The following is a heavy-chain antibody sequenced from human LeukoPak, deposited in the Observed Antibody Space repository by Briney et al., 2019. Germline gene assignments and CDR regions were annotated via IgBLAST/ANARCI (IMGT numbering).Heavy chain of an antibody. D-gene: IGHD3-22*01. CDR2: IKHDGSED. Sequence: PGGSLKLSCAASGFTFSNYWMTWVRQAPGKGLEWVANIKHDGSEDYYLDSVKGRFTISRDNSKNTLYLQMNSLRAEDTAVYYCAKKRVDYYDSSGYYANWGQGTLVTVSS. CDR3: AKKRVDYYDSSGYYAN. V-gene: IGHV3-7*03. J-gene: IGHJ4*02. CDR1: GFTFSNYW.